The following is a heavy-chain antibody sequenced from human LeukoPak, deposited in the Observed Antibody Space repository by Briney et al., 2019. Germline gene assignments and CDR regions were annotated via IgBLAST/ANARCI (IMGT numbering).Heavy chain of an antibody. CDR1: GFTFSSYS. V-gene: IGHV3-23*01. J-gene: IGHJ4*02. CDR3: AKDLGVIAARPSDY. CDR2: ISGSGGST. Sequence: GGSLRLSCAASGFTFSSYSMNWVRQAPGKGLEWVSAISGSGGSTYYADSVKGRFTISRDNSKNTLYLQMNSLRAEDTAVYYCAKDLGVIAARPSDYWGQGTLVTVSS. D-gene: IGHD6-6*01.